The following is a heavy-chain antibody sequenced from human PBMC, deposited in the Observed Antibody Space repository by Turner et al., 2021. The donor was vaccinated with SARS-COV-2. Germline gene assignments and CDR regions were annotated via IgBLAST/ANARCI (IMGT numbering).Heavy chain of an antibody. D-gene: IGHD1-26*01. Sequence: QVQLQPWGAGLFKPSATLSLTCAVYGGSFSGYYWSWIRQPPGKGLEWVGEINHSGSTNYNPSLKSRVTISVDTSKNQFSLKLSSVTAADTAVYYCARGIKGVLMSGSYYYYGMDVWGQGTTVTVSS. CDR2: INHSGST. CDR3: ARGIKGVLMSGSYYYYGMDV. CDR1: GGSFSGYY. V-gene: IGHV4-34*01. J-gene: IGHJ6*02.